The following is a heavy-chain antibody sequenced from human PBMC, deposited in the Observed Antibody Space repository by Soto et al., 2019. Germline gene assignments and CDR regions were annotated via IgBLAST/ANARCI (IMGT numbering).Heavy chain of an antibody. CDR3: AKDLAVQLWSPGFDY. Sequence: QPGGSLRLSCAASGFTFSSYGMHWVRQAPGKGLEWVAVISYDGSNKYYADSVKGRFTISRDNSKNTLYLQMNSLRAEDTAVYYCAKDLAVQLWSPGFDYWGQGTLVTVSS. J-gene: IGHJ4*02. CDR1: GFTFSSYG. D-gene: IGHD5-18*01. V-gene: IGHV3-30*18. CDR2: ISYDGSNK.